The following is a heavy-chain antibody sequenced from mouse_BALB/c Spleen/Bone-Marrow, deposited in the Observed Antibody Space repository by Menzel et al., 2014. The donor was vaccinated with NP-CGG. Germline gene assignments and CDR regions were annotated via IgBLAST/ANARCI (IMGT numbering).Heavy chain of an antibody. CDR1: GYTFTSYV. Sequence: EVQLQQSGPELVKPGASVKMSCKASGYTFTSYVMHWVKQKPGQGLEWIGHINPYNDGTKYNEKFKGKATLTSDKSSSTAYMELSSLTSEDSAVYYCARDGDYDWIAYWGQGTLVTVSA. J-gene: IGHJ3*01. CDR2: INPYNDGT. CDR3: ARDGDYDWIAY. V-gene: IGHV1-14*01. D-gene: IGHD2-4*01.